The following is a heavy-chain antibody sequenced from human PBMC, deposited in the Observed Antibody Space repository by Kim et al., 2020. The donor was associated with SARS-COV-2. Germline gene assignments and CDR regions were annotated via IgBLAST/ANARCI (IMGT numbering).Heavy chain of an antibody. Sequence: NPSLKSRVTIAVDTSKNQFSLMLRSVTAADTAVYYCARETEFGTPNWFDPWGQGTLVTVSS. D-gene: IGHD3-16*01. V-gene: IGHV4-39*02. CDR3: ARETEFGTPNWFDP. J-gene: IGHJ5*02.